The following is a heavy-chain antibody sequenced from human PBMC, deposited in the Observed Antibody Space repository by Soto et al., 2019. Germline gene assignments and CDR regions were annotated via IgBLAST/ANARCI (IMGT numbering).Heavy chain of an antibody. CDR3: ARYSGSYRRAFDI. V-gene: IGHV3-72*01. J-gene: IGHJ3*02. CDR2: SRNKANSYSI. Sequence: EVQLVESGGGLVQPGGSLRLSCAVSGFTFSDYYMDWVRQAPGKGLEWVGLSRNKANSYSIEYAASVKDRFTISRDDSNNSLYLQMNSLKTEDTAVYYCARYSGSYRRAFDIWGQGTMVTVSS. CDR1: GFTFSDYY. D-gene: IGHD1-26*01.